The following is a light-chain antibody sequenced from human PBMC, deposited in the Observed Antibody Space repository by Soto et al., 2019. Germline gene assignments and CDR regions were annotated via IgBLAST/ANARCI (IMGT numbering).Light chain of an antibody. CDR3: QQYSDWPST. CDR2: GAS. J-gene: IGKJ5*01. Sequence: IVLTQSPGTLSLSPWERATLSCRASQSVSSSYLAWYQQKPGQAPRLLIYGASTRATGIPARFSGSGSETEFTLTISSLQSEDFAVYHCQQYSDWPSTFGQGTRLEIK. CDR1: QSVSSSY. V-gene: IGKV3-15*01.